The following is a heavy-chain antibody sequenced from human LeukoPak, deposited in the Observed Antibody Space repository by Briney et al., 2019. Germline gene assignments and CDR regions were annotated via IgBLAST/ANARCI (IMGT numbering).Heavy chain of an antibody. CDR2: IYTSGSP. CDR1: GGSISSYY. D-gene: IGHD2-2*03. J-gene: IGHJ6*03. V-gene: IGHV4-4*09. CDR3: ERHGYDPGYCSSTSGYGGRNYYYRDV. Sequence: SETLSLTCTVSGGSISSYYGRWIRQPPGKGLEWIGYIYTSGSPNYNPSRKGPVTISVDTSKNQLSLKLSSVTAADTAVYYCERHGYDPGYCSSTSGYGGRNYYYRDVWGKGAPWTVSS.